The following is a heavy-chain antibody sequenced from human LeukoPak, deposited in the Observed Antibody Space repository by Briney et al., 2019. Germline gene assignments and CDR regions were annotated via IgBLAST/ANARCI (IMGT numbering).Heavy chain of an antibody. V-gene: IGHV4-59*01. CDR1: GGSISSYY. J-gene: IGHJ4*02. CDR3: AREGRDGYNLDY. D-gene: IGHD5-24*01. CDR2: IYYSGST. Sequence: SETLSLTCTVSGGSISSYYWSWIRQPPGKGLEWIGYIYYSGSTNYNPSLKSRVTISVDTSKNQFSPKLSSVTAADTAVYYCAREGRDGYNLDYWGQGTLVTVPS.